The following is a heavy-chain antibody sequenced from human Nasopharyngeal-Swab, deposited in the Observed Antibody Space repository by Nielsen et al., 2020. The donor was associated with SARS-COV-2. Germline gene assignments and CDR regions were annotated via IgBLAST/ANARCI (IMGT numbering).Heavy chain of an antibody. J-gene: IGHJ4*02. CDR3: TRCGGGCYSGRDY. CDR1: GLTFCDSS. Sequence: AGSLRLFCAASGLTFCDSSIHWVRQASGKGLEWVGRIGIKGNNYATAYAASVKGRFIIFRDDPTNTAYLQMNSLKTEDTAMYYCTRCGGGCYSGRDYWGQGTLVTVSS. V-gene: IGHV3-73*01. D-gene: IGHD2-15*01. CDR2: IGIKGNNYAT.